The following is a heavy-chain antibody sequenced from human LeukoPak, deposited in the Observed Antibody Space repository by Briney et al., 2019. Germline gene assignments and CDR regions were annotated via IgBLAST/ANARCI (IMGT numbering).Heavy chain of an antibody. CDR1: GGTFSSYA. CDR2: IIPIFGTA. V-gene: IGHV1-69*06. Sequence: ASVKVSCKASGGTFSSYAISWVRQAPGQGLEWMGRIIPIFGTANYAQKFQGRVTITADKSTSTAYMEPSSLRSEDTAVYYCARDSKYYYDSSGYSFDYWGQGTLVTVSS. CDR3: ARDSKYYYDSSGYSFDY. J-gene: IGHJ4*02. D-gene: IGHD3-22*01.